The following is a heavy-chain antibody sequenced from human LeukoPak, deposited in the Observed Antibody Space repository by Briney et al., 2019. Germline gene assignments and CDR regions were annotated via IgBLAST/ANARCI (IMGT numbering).Heavy chain of an antibody. CDR3: AAYFSGYAQFGY. V-gene: IGHV4-4*07. J-gene: IGHJ4*02. CDR2: IYTSGST. CDR1: GGSISSYY. Sequence: SETLSLTCTVSGGSISSYYWGWIRQPAGKGLEWIGRIYTSGSTNYNPSLKSRVTMSLDTSKNQFSLNLTSVTAADTAVYFCAAYFSGYAQFGYWGQGILVTVSS. D-gene: IGHD5-12*01.